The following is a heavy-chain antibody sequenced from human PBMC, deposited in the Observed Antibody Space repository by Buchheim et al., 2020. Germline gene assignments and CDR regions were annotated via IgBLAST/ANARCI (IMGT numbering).Heavy chain of an antibody. J-gene: IGHJ4*02. Sequence: QVQLVESGGGVVQPGRSLRLSCAASGFTFSSYAMHWVRQAPGKGLEWVAVISYDGSNKYYADSVKGRLTISRDNSKNTLYLQMNSLRAEDTAVYYCAREDYFYGDYDGGGFDYWGQGTL. CDR1: GFTFSSYA. V-gene: IGHV3-30*04. CDR3: AREDYFYGDYDGGGFDY. D-gene: IGHD4-17*01. CDR2: ISYDGSNK.